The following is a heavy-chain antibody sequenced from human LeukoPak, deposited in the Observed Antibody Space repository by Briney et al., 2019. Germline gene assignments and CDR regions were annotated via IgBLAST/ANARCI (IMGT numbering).Heavy chain of an antibody. CDR1: GFTFSSYW. V-gene: IGHV3-7*01. CDR3: AKEGANPILTYDS. D-gene: IGHD4/OR15-4a*01. J-gene: IGHJ5*01. CDR2: VKQDGSEK. Sequence: PGGSLRLSCAASGFTFSSYWMNWLRQAPGKGLEWVANVKQDGSEKYYVDSAEGRFTISRDNAKNSLYLQMNSLRAEDTAVYYCAKEGANPILTYDSWGQGALVTVSS.